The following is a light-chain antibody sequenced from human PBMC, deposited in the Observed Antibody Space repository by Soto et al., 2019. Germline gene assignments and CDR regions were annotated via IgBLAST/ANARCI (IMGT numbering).Light chain of an antibody. J-gene: IGLJ1*01. CDR3: RSYTSSSTYV. CDR2: DVS. Sequence: QSALTQPASVSGSPGQSITISCTGTSSDVGGYNYVSWYQQHPGKAPKLMIYDVSNRPSGVSNRFSGSKSGNTASLTISGLQAEDEADYYGRSYTSSSTYVFGTGTKLTVL. CDR1: SSDVGGYNY. V-gene: IGLV2-14*01.